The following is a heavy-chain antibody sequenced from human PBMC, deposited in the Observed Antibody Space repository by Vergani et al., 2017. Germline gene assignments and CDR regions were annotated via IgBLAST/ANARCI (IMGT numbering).Heavy chain of an antibody. D-gene: IGHD1/OR15-1a*01. V-gene: IGHV3-11*01. Sequence: VQLMESGGGLVQPGGSLRLSCAASGFTFSNYWMSWVRQTPGKGLEWLAHISDGGETKMYAESLKGRFTVSRDNTKNLLILQMKTLKVDDTATYYCGRKQSPASLMDKPIDIWGQGTLVTVSS. CDR2: ISDGGETK. CDR1: GFTFSNYW. J-gene: IGHJ5*02. CDR3: GRKQSPASLMDKPIDI.